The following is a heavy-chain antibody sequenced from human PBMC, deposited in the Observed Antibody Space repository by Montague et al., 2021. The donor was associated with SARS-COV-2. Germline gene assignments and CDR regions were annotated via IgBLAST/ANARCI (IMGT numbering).Heavy chain of an antibody. D-gene: IGHD3-10*01. CDR1: GFTFRTYE. CDR2: ISSSGSTI. J-gene: IGHJ6*02. CDR3: ARDRGYGDFYYYGMDV. Sequence: SLRLSCAASGFTFRTYEMNWVRQAPGKGLEWVLYISSSGSTIYYADSVKGRFTISRDNAQNSLYLQMNSLRAEDTGVYYCARDRGYGDFYYYGMDVWGQGTTVTVS. V-gene: IGHV3-48*03.